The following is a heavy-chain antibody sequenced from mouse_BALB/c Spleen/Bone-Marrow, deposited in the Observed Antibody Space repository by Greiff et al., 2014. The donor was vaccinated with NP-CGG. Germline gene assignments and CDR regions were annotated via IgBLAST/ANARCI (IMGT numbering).Heavy chain of an antibody. J-gene: IGHJ1*01. CDR3: ARDWYFDV. CDR1: GYTFTSYW. Sequence: QVQLQQSGAELAKPGASVKMSCKASGYTFTSYWMHWVKQRPGQGLEWIGYINPSTGCTEYNQKFKDKATLTADKSSSTAYMQLSSLTSEDSAVYYCARDWYFDVWGAGTTVTVSS. V-gene: IGHV1-7*01. CDR2: INPSTGCT.